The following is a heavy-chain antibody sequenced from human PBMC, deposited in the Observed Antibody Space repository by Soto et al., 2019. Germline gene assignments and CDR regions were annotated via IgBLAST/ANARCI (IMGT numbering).Heavy chain of an antibody. CDR2: INDDGRRT. CDR1: GFTFSSYW. Sequence: LRLSCAASGFTFSSYWMHLVRQAPGKGLEWVSRINDDGRRTSYADSVKGRFTISRDNAKNTLYLQMNSLRDDDTAIYYCARRHRPSYTSDYWGQGTLVTVSS. J-gene: IGHJ4*02. D-gene: IGHD4-4*01. V-gene: IGHV3-74*01. CDR3: ARRHRPSYTSDY.